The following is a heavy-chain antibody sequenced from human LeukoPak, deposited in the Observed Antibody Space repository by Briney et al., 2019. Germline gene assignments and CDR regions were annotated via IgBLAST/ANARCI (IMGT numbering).Heavy chain of an antibody. CDR3: ARDAQLITIFGVVIGGYYYYYMDV. J-gene: IGHJ6*03. CDR1: GGSISSSSYY. D-gene: IGHD3-3*01. Sequence: KPSETLSLTCTVSGGSISSSSYYWGWIRQPPGKGLEWIGSIYYSGSTYYNPSLKSRVTISVDTSKNQFSLKLSSVTAADTAVYYCARDAQLITIFGVVIGGYYYYYMDVWGKGTTVTVSS. CDR2: IYYSGST. V-gene: IGHV4-39*07.